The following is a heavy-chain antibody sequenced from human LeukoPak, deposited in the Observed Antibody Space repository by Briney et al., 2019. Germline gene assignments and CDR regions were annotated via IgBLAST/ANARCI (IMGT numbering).Heavy chain of an antibody. Sequence: SQTLSLTCTVSGDSISSYYWSWIRQPPGKWLEWVGYIYYSGSTNYNPSLKSRVTISVDTSKNQFSLKLSSVTAADTAVYYCARHVSSSGWYDAFDIWGQGTMVTVSS. V-gene: IGHV4-59*08. CDR3: ARHVSSSGWYDAFDI. CDR2: IYYSGST. D-gene: IGHD6-19*01. J-gene: IGHJ3*02. CDR1: GDSISSYY.